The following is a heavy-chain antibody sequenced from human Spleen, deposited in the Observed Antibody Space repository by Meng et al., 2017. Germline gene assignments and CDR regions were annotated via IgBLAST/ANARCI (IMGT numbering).Heavy chain of an antibody. D-gene: IGHD2-15*01. V-gene: IGHV4-34*01. CDR1: GGSFSGYY. J-gene: IGHJ4*02. CDR2: INHSGST. Sequence: SETLSLTCAVYGGSFSGYYWSWIRQPPGKGLEWIGEINHSGSTNYNPSLKSRVTISVDTSKNQFSLKLSSVTAADTAVYYCATEGYCGGGSCYFFDYWGQGTLVTVSS. CDR3: ATEGYCGGGSCYFFDY.